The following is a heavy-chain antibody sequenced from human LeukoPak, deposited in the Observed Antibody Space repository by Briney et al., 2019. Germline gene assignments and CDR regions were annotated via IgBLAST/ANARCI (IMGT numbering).Heavy chain of an antibody. J-gene: IGHJ5*02. CDR1: GGTFSSYA. CDR2: IIPILGIA. D-gene: IGHD3-16*02. Sequence: SVKVSCKASGGTFSSYAISWVRQAPGQGLEWMGRIIPILGIANYAQKFQGRVTITADKSTSTAYMELSSLRSEDTAVYYCALRLGELSSPFDPWGQGTLVTVSS. V-gene: IGHV1-69*04. CDR3: ALRLGELSSPFDP.